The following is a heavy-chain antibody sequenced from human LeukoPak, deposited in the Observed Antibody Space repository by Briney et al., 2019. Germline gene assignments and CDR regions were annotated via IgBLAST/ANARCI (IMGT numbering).Heavy chain of an antibody. CDR1: GFSFTTYW. D-gene: IGHD3-3*01. CDR2: IYPGDSVT. CDR3: ARHFGSPSPGVQH. Sequence: GESLKISCQTSGFSFTTYWIGWVRQMPGKGLEWMGIIYPGDSVTRYSPSFEGPVTISADKSIRTAYLQWNSLKASDTAVYYCARHFGSPSPGVQHWGQGTPVIVSS. V-gene: IGHV5-51*01. J-gene: IGHJ1*01.